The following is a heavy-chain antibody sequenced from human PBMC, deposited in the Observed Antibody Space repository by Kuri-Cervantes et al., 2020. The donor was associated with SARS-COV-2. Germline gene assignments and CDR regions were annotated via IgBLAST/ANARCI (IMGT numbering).Heavy chain of an antibody. Sequence: GGSLRLSCAASGFTFDDYGMSWVRQAPGKGLEWVANIKQDGSEKYYVDSVKGRFTISRDNAKNSLYPQMNSLRAEDTAVYYCARTTYGSGSYWDDAFDIWGQGTMVTVSS. CDR1: GFTFDDYG. CDR3: ARTTYGSGSYWDDAFDI. D-gene: IGHD3-10*01. J-gene: IGHJ3*02. CDR2: IKQDGSEK. V-gene: IGHV3-7*01.